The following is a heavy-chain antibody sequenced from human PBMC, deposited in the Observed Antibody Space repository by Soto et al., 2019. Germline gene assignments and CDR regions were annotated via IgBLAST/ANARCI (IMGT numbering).Heavy chain of an antibody. J-gene: IGHJ6*02. CDR3: AREERHYDFLTGYSAMDV. CDR1: GGTFSTHS. Sequence: QVQLVQSGAEVKKPGSSVRVSCKASGGTFSTHSISWVRQAPGQGLEWVGRITPIPGIPNFAQKFQGRVTITADKSTSTAYMELSSLTSEDTAVYYCAREERHYDFLTGYSAMDVWGQGTTVTV. D-gene: IGHD3-9*01. CDR2: ITPIPGIP. V-gene: IGHV1-69*08.